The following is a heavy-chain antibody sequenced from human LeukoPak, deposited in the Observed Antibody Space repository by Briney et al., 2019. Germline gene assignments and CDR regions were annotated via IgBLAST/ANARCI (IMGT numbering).Heavy chain of an antibody. Sequence: GGSLRLSCAASGFTFSSYGMHWVRQAPGKGLEWVAVISYDGSNKYYADSVKGRFTISRDNSRNTLYLQMNSLRAEDTAVYYCAKEPGKQQLEEVMGYFDYWGQGTLVTVSS. CDR2: ISYDGSNK. D-gene: IGHD6-13*01. V-gene: IGHV3-30*18. CDR1: GFTFSSYG. J-gene: IGHJ4*02. CDR3: AKEPGKQQLEEVMGYFDY.